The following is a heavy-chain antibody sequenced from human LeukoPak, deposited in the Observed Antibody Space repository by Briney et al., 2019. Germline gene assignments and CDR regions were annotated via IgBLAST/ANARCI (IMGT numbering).Heavy chain of an antibody. CDR2: ISGSGGST. D-gene: IGHD3-9*01. J-gene: IGHJ4*02. CDR1: GFTFSSYA. Sequence: GGSLRLSCAASGFTFSSYAMNWVRQAPGKGLEWVSTISGSGGSTDYADSAKGRFTISRDNSKNTLYLQMNSLRAEDTAVYYCAKDRKMLLRYFDCFDYWGQGTLVTVSS. CDR3: AKDRKMLLRYFDCFDY. V-gene: IGHV3-23*01.